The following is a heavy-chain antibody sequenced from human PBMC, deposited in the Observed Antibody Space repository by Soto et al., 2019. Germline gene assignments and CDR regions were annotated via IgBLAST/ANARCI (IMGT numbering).Heavy chain of an antibody. CDR3: ASDPPPRGYSGYDNEGYFDY. CDR2: ISGSGGST. Sequence: GGSLRLSCAASGFTFIIYAMSWVRQAPGKGLEWVSAISGSGGSTYYADSVKGRFTISRDNSKNTLYLQMNSLRAEDTAVYYCASDPPPRGYSGYDNEGYFDYWGQGTLVTGSS. D-gene: IGHD5-12*01. CDR1: GFTFIIYA. J-gene: IGHJ4*02. V-gene: IGHV3-23*01.